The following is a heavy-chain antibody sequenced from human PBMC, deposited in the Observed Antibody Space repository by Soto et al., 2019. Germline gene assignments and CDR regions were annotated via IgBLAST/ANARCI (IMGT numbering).Heavy chain of an antibody. CDR1: GFTFSSYA. D-gene: IGHD4-4*01. V-gene: IGHV3-30-3*01. CDR3: ATSPEPDYSNLAPFDF. Sequence: GGSLRLSCAASGFTFSSYAMHWVRQAPGKGLEWVAVISYDGSNKYYADSVKGRFTISRDNSKNTLYLQMNSLRAEDTAVYYCATSPEPDYSNLAPFDFWGQGTLVTVSA. CDR2: ISYDGSNK. J-gene: IGHJ4*02.